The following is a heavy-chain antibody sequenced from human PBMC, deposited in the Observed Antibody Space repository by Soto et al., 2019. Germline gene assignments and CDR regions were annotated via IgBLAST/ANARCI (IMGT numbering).Heavy chain of an antibody. Sequence: SETLSLTCTVSGGSISSSSYYWSWIRQPPGKGLEWIGRINHSGSTNYNPSLKSRVTISVDTSKNQFSLKLSSVTAADTAVYYCARRTLYSSSFYYYYYMDVWGKGTTVTVSS. V-gene: IGHV4-39*07. CDR3: ARRTLYSSSFYYYYYMDV. CDR1: GGSISSSSYY. D-gene: IGHD6-6*01. J-gene: IGHJ6*03. CDR2: INHSGST.